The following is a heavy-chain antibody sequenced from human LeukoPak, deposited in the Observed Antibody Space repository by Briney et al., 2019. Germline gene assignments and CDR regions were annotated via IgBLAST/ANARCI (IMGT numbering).Heavy chain of an antibody. J-gene: IGHJ4*02. V-gene: IGHV1-69*13. D-gene: IGHD3-22*01. CDR3: SRYYYDSSGYIDY. Sequence: GASVKVSCKASGGTFSSYAISWVRQAPGQGLECMGGIIPIFGTANYAQKFQGRVTITADESTSTAYMELSSLRSEDTAVYYCSRYYYDSSGYIDYWGQGTLVTVSS. CDR1: GGTFSSYA. CDR2: IIPIFGTA.